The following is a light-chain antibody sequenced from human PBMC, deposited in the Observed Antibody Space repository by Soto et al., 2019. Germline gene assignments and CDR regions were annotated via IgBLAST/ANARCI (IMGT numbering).Light chain of an antibody. CDR2: EVS. CDR3: SSYTSSSTGGV. CDR1: SSDVGGYDH. J-gene: IGLJ2*01. Sequence: QSALTQPASVSGSPGQSITIACTGTSSDVGGYDHVSWYQQHPGKAPKVLIYEVSYRPSGVSNRFSGSKSGSTASLTISGLQTEDEADYYCSSYTSSSTGGVFGGGTKLPVL. V-gene: IGLV2-14*01.